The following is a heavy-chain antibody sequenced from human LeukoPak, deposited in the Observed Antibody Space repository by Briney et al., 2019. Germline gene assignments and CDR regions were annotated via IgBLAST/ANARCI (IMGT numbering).Heavy chain of an antibody. CDR3: AKDLSIHDFWSGYYALLGAFDI. V-gene: IGHV3-33*06. CDR1: GFTFSSYG. J-gene: IGHJ3*02. Sequence: GGSLRLSCAASGFTFSSYGMHWVRQAPGKGLEWVAVIWYDGSNKYYADSVKGRFTISRDNSKNTLYLQMNSLRAEDTAVYYCAKDLSIHDFWSGYYALLGAFDIWGQGTMVTVSS. D-gene: IGHD3-3*01. CDR2: IWYDGSNK.